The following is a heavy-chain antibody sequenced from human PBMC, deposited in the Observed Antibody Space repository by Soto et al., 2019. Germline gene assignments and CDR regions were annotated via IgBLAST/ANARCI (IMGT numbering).Heavy chain of an antibody. V-gene: IGHV3-7*03. D-gene: IGHD5-18*01. Sequence: GGSLRLSCAASGFTFSSYWMSWVRQAPGKGLEWVANIKQDGSEKYYVDSVKGRFTISRDNAKNSLYLQMNSLRAEDTAVYYCARGPGDTDMVRYYYGMDVWGQGTTVTVSS. CDR1: GFTFSSYW. CDR2: IKQDGSEK. J-gene: IGHJ6*02. CDR3: ARGPGDTDMVRYYYGMDV.